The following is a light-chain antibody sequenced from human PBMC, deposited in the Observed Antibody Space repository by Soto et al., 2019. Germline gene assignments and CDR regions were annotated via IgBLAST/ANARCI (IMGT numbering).Light chain of an antibody. J-gene: IGKJ1*01. V-gene: IGKV3-15*01. Sequence: VLTHSPATLSLSPWERATLSCSASQSVSFNLAWYQQKPGQAPRLLIYIASTRAAGTPARFSGSGSGTEFTLTISSLQSEDSAIYYCQQYNNWPSWTFGQGTKVDIK. CDR2: IAS. CDR3: QQYNNWPSWT. CDR1: QSVSFN.